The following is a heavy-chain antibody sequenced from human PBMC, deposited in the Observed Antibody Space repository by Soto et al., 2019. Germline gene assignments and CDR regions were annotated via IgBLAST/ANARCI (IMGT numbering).Heavy chain of an antibody. CDR3: AKERTYSVASGFDY. D-gene: IGHD1-26*01. CDR2: ISYDGSHA. V-gene: IGHV3-30*18. CDR1: GFTFTTYG. J-gene: IGHJ4*02. Sequence: AASGFTFTTYGMHWVRRAPGKGLEWVAVISYDGSHAYYADSVKGRFTISRDNSKNTLYLQINSLRAEDTAVYYCAKERTYSVASGFDYWGRGTLVTVSS.